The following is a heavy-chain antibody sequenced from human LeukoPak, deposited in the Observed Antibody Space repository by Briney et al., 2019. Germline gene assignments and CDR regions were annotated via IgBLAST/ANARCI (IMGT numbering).Heavy chain of an antibody. Sequence: SETLSLTCTVSGGSISSNSYHWSWVRQPPGKGLEWIATISYSGNTYYNPSLKSRVTISIDTSKNQLSLKLSSVTATDTAVYYCARTLGIVAALDYYYMDVWGKGTTVTVSS. CDR1: GGSISSNSYH. CDR3: ARTLGIVAALDYYYMDV. J-gene: IGHJ6*03. V-gene: IGHV4-39*01. D-gene: IGHD5-12*01. CDR2: ISYSGNT.